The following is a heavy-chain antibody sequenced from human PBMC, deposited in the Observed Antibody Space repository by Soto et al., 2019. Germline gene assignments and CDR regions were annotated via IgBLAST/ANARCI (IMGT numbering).Heavy chain of an antibody. CDR2: ISNDGTGT. Sequence: GGSLRLSCETSGFSFSSFFMHLVRPGPGKGLEWVSRISNDGTGTTYADSVQGRFTVSRDNSKTTVYLQMNRLRPEDTAVYFCVRDQDSRGYSVFTLWGQGTQVTVSS. CDR3: VRDQDSRGYSVFTL. V-gene: IGHV3-74*01. J-gene: IGHJ4*02. CDR1: GFSFSSFF. D-gene: IGHD3-22*01.